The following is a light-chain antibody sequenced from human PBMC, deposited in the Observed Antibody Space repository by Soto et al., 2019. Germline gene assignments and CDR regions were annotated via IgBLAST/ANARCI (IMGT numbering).Light chain of an antibody. CDR2: EVS. J-gene: IGLJ1*01. CDR1: SIDVGDNNY. V-gene: IGLV2-14*01. Sequence: QSALAQPASVSGSPGQSITISCSGSSIDVGDNNYVSWYQHHPGKAPKLIIYEVSNRPSGVSNRFSGSSSDNTACLTISGRLPEDEADYYCSSYTTSSTPSYVFGTGTKLTVL. CDR3: SSYTTSSTPSYV.